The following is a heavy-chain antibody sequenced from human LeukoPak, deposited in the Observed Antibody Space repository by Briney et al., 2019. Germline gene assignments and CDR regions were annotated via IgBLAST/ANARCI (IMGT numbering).Heavy chain of an antibody. CDR1: GFTFSSYA. V-gene: IGHV3-23*01. D-gene: IGHD1-26*01. J-gene: IGHJ4*02. CDR2: ISGSGGST. Sequence: PGGSLRLSCAASGFTFSSYAMSWVRQAPGKGLEGVSAISGSGGSTYYADSVKGRFTISRDNSKNTLYLQMNSLRAEDTAVYYCAKGESGSYYEWFYGYWGQGTLVTVSS. CDR3: AKGESGSYYEWFYGY.